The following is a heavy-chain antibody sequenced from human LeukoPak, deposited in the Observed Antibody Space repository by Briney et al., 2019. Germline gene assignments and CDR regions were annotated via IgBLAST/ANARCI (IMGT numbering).Heavy chain of an antibody. V-gene: IGHV3-11*05. CDR3: ARDSDGGNDY. CDR2: ISSSSSYT. J-gene: IGHJ4*02. D-gene: IGHD4-23*01. CDR1: GLTFSDYY. Sequence: KSGGSLRLSCAASGLTFSDYYMSWIRQAPGKGLEWVSYISSSSSYTNYADSVKGRFTISRDNAKNSLYLQMNSLRAEDTAVYYCARDSDGGNDYWGQGTLVTVSS.